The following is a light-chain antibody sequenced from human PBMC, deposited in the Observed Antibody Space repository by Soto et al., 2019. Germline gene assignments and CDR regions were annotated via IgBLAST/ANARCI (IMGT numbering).Light chain of an antibody. CDR1: SSDVGSYNL. CDR2: EGS. V-gene: IGLV2-23*01. J-gene: IGLJ1*01. Sequence: QSALTQPASVSGSPGQSITISCTGTSSDVGSYNLVSWYQQHPGKAPKLMIYEGSKRPSGVSNRFSGSKSGNTASLTISGLQAEGEADYYCCSYAGSSTLDVFGTGTKLTVL. CDR3: CSYAGSSTLDV.